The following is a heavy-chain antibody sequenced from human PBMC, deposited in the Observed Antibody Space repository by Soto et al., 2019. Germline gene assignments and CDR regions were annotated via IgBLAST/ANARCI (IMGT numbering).Heavy chain of an antibody. CDR1: GFTVSSNY. D-gene: IGHD3-9*01. CDR3: ASTTYYDILTGYSNYYYYMDV. J-gene: IGHJ6*03. V-gene: IGHV3-66*01. Sequence: GGSLRLSCAASGFTVSSNYMSWVRQAPGKGLEWVSVIYSGGSTYYADSVKGRFTISRDNSKNTLYLQMNSLRAEDTAVYYCASTTYYDILTGYSNYYYYMDVWGKGTTVTVSS. CDR2: IYSGGST.